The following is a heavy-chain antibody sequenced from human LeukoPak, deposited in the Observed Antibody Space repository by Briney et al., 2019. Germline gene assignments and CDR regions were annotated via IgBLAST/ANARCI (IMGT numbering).Heavy chain of an antibody. D-gene: IGHD6-13*01. CDR3: ATGYSSSWYIDY. J-gene: IGHJ4*02. V-gene: IGHV1-24*01. CDR2: FDPEDGET. Sequence: ASVRVSCKVSGYTLTELSMHWVRQAPGKGRGWMGGFDPEDGETIYAQKFQGRVTMTEDTSTDTAYMELSSLRSEDTAVYYCATGYSSSWYIDYWGQGTLVTVSS. CDR1: GYTLTELS.